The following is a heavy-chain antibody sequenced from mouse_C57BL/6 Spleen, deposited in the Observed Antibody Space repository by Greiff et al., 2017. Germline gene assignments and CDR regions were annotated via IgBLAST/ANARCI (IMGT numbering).Heavy chain of an antibody. CDR2: IDPETGGT. CDR3: TRWGSGTGPYYAMDY. D-gene: IGHD4-1*01. J-gene: IGHJ4*01. V-gene: IGHV1-15*01. CDR1: GYTFTDYE. Sequence: VQLQQSGAELVRPGASVTLSCKASGYTFTDYEMHWVKQTPVHGLEWIGAIDPETGGTAYNQTFKGKAILTADKSSSTAYMELRSLTSEDSAVYYCTRWGSGTGPYYAMDYWGQGTSVTVSS.